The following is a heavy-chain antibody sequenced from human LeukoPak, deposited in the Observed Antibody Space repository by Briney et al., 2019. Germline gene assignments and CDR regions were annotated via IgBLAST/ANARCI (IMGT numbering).Heavy chain of an antibody. CDR2: IYWDDDK. D-gene: IGHD3-16*01. V-gene: IGHV2-5*02. CDR3: AHRLGSRDPKYFQH. CDR1: GFSLSTSGVG. J-gene: IGHJ1*01. Sequence: ESGPTLVKPTQTLTLTCTFSGFSLSTSGVGVGWIRQPPGKALEWLALIYWDDDKRYSPSLKSRLTITKDTSKNQVVLTMANLDPVDTATYYCAHRLGSRDPKYFQHWGQGTLVTVSS.